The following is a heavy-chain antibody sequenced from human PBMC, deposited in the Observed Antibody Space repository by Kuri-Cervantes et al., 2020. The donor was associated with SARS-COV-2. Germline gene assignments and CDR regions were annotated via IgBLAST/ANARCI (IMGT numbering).Heavy chain of an antibody. V-gene: IGHV3-66*02. Sequence: GESLKISCAASGFTVNNNYMAWVRQAPGKGLQWVSTIYGDGSTFYADSVKGRFTISRDNSKNTLFLQMNSLRIEDTALYYCARVGSGPGGVDHWGQGTLVTVSS. CDR2: IYGDGST. J-gene: IGHJ4*02. CDR1: GFTVNNNY. D-gene: IGHD6-19*01. CDR3: ARVGSGPGGVDH.